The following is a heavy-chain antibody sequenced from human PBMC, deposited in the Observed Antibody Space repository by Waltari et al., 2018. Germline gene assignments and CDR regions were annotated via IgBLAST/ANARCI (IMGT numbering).Heavy chain of an antibody. CDR3: ARRGCFVGNCYSGVDF. CDR2: IYYSGTIT. J-gene: IGHJ4*02. D-gene: IGHD2-21*02. Sequence: QVQLQQWGAGLLKPSETLSLTCGVFGGSLRGSSWTGIRQPPGKGLEWIGQIYYSGTITNYNPSLKSRVTISIDRSKNQLSLSLTSVTAADTAVYYCARRGCFVGNCYSGVDFWGPGTVVTVSS. CDR1: GGSLRGSS. V-gene: IGHV4-34*01.